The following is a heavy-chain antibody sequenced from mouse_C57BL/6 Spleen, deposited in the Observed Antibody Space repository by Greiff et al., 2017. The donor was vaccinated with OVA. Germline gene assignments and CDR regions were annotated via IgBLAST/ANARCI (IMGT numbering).Heavy chain of an antibody. D-gene: IGHD2-12*01. V-gene: IGHV1-15*01. Sequence: VQGVESGAELVRPGASVTLSCKASGYTFTDYEMHWVKQTPVHGLEWIGAIDPETGGTAYNQKFKGKAILTADKSSSTAYMELRSLTSEDSAVYYCTRSLYDAGYYYAMDYWGQGTSVTVSS. CDR3: TRSLYDAGYYYAMDY. CDR1: GYTFTDYE. J-gene: IGHJ4*01. CDR2: IDPETGGT.